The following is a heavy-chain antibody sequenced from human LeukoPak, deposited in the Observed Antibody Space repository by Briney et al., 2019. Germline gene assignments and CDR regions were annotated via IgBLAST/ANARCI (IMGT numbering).Heavy chain of an antibody. CDR2: FYVGGAT. V-gene: IGHV3-23*03. Sequence: GGSLRLSCAASGFTFSSYAMSWVRQAPGKGLEWVSVFYVGGATYYADSVKGRFTISRDNSENTLYLQMKSLRAEDTAVYYCARGDGYNFFDYWGQGTLVTVSS. D-gene: IGHD5-24*01. CDR1: GFTFSSYA. CDR3: ARGDGYNFFDY. J-gene: IGHJ4*02.